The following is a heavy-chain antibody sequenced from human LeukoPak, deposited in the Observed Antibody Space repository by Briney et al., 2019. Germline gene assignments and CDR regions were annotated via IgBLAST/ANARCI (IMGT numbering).Heavy chain of an antibody. CDR3: AKDIGYYGSGLFDY. CDR1: GFTFDDYA. CDR2: ISWNRGSI. J-gene: IGHJ4*02. Sequence: GGSLRLSCAASGFTFDDYAMHWVRQAPGKGLEWVSGISWNRGSIGYADSVKGRFTISRDNAKNSLYLQMNSLRAEDMALYYCAKDIGYYGSGLFDYWGQGTLVTVSS. V-gene: IGHV3-9*03. D-gene: IGHD3-10*01.